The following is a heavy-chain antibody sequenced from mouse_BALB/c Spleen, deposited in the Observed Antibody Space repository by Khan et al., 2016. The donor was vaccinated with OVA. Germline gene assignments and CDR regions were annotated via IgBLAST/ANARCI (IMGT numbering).Heavy chain of an antibody. CDR1: GYIFTSYW. CDR2: IYPGTDNT. V-gene: IGHV1-76*01. J-gene: IGHJ2*01. CDR3: AREEALYYFAY. D-gene: IGHD1-1*01. Sequence: QVQLKQSGAELVRPGASVKLSCKTSGYIFTSYWIHWVKQRSGQGLEWIARIYPGTDNTYYNEKLRDKATLSADKSSSTAYIQLSSLKSEDSAVYFCAREEALYYFAYWGQGTTLTVSS.